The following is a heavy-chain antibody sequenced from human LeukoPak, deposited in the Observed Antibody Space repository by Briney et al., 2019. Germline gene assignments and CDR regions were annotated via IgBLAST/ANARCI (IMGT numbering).Heavy chain of an antibody. CDR3: AKRKSLDY. CDR2: ISSSSSYI. CDR1: GFTFSSYW. V-gene: IGHV3-21*04. J-gene: IGHJ4*02. Sequence: PGGSLRLSCAASGFTFSSYWMHWVRQAPGKGLEWVSSISSSSSYIYYADSVKGRFTISRDNSKNTLYLQMNSLRAEDTAVYYCAKRKSLDYWGQGTLVTVSS.